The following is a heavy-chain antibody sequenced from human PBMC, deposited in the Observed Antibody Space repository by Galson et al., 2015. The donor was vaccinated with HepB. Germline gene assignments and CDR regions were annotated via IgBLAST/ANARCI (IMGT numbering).Heavy chain of an antibody. V-gene: IGHV3-74*01. CDR2: INSDGSST. Sequence: SLRLSCAASGFTFSSYWMHCVRQAPGKGLVWVSRINSDGSSTSYADSVKGRFTISRDNAKNTLYLQMNSLRAEDTAVYYCARDLVPRIVGATTARVGGSTWGQGTLVTVSS. CDR1: GFTFSSYW. D-gene: IGHD1-26*01. CDR3: ARDLVPRIVGATTARVGGST. J-gene: IGHJ5*02.